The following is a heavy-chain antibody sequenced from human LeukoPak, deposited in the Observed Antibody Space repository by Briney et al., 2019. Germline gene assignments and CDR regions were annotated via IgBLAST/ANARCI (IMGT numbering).Heavy chain of an antibody. CDR3: AREDYYVSSGYFHY. CDR1: GGSFSGYY. V-gene: IGHV4-34*01. Sequence: PSETLSLTCAVYGGSFSGYYWSWIRQPPGKGLEWIGEVNHSGSTNYNPSLKSRVTISVDTSKNQFSLKLSSVTAADTAVYYCAREDYYVSSGYFHYWGQGTLVTVSS. J-gene: IGHJ4*02. CDR2: VNHSGST. D-gene: IGHD3-22*01.